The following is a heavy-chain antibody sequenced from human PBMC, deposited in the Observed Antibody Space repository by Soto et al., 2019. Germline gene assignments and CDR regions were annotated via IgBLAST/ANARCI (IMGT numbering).Heavy chain of an antibody. Sequence: ETLSLTCTVSGGSISGSRYCWGWIRQPPGKGLEWIGSIYYSGTTYYNPSLKSRVTISVDTSKNQFSLKLSSVTAADTAVYYCASLVGDYYDSSGPSGYWGQGTLVTVSS. D-gene: IGHD3-22*01. J-gene: IGHJ4*02. CDR2: IYYSGTT. CDR3: ASLVGDYYDSSGPSGY. V-gene: IGHV4-39*01. CDR1: GGSISGSRYC.